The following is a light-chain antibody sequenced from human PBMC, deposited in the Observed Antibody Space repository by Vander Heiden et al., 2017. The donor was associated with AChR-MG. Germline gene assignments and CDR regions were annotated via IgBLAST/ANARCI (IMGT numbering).Light chain of an antibody. CDR1: QSDSSN. CDR2: GAS. V-gene: IGKV3D-15*01. CDR3: QLYNNWPSMYT. Sequence: EIVMTQSPATLSVSPGERATLSCRASQSDSSNLAWYQQKPGQAPRLLIFGASTRAAGTPARFRGSGSGTDFTLTISSLQSEDFAVYYCQLYNNWPSMYTFGQGTKLEIK. J-gene: IGKJ2*01.